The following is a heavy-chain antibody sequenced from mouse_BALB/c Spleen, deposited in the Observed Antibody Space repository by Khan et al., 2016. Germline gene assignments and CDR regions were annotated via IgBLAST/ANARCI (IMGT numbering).Heavy chain of an antibody. CDR3: ARAPYDYGSDYFDY. V-gene: IGHV14-3*02. D-gene: IGHD1-1*01. J-gene: IGHJ2*01. CDR1: GFNIKDTY. CDR2: IDPANGNT. Sequence: VQLQQSGAELVKPGASVKLSCTASGFNIKDTYMHWVKQRPEQGLEWIGRIDPANGNTKYDPKFQGKATITADTSSNTAYLQLSSLTSEDTAGYHCARAPYDYGSDYFDYWGQGTTLTVSS.